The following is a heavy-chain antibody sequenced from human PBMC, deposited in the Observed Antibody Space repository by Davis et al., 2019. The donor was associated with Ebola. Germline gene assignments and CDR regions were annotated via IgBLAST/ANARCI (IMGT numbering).Heavy chain of an antibody. CDR1: GGSISSYH. Sequence: MPSETLSLTCDVSGGSISSYHWSWIRQAPGKGLEWIGYMHDSGNTKYNPSLRSRVIISVDTSKNQFSLKLNSVTAADTAMYYCASGVFGVTYYFDHWGQGALVNGSS. CDR2: MHDSGNT. J-gene: IGHJ4*02. V-gene: IGHV4-59*01. D-gene: IGHD3-3*01. CDR3: ASGVFGVTYYFDH.